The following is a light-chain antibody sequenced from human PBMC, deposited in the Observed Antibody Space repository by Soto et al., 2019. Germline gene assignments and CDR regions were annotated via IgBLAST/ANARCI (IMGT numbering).Light chain of an antibody. J-gene: IGKJ1*01. CDR3: QQYYTYPRT. CDR1: QGIGTY. V-gene: IGKV1-8*01. CDR2: AAS. Sequence: AIRMTQSPSSLSASIGDRVTITCRASQGIGTYLAWYQQKPGKAPNLLIYAASILESGVPSRFSGSGSGSDFTLTISNLQSVDFATYYCQQYYTYPRTFGQGTKVEIK.